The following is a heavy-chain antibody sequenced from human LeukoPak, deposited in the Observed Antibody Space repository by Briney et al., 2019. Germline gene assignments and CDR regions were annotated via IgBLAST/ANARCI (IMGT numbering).Heavy chain of an antibody. CDR1: GFTFSSYA. CDR2: IKQDGSEK. CDR3: ARGVWF. J-gene: IGHJ4*02. V-gene: IGHV3-7*03. Sequence: GASLRLSCAASGFTFSSYAMSWVRQAPGKGLEWVANIKQDGSEKYYVDSVKGRFTISRDNAKNSLYLQMNSLRAEDTAVYYCARGVWFGDQGTLVTVSS. D-gene: IGHD3-10*01.